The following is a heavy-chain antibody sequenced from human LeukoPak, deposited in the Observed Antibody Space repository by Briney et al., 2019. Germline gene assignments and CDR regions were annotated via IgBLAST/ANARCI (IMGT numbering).Heavy chain of an antibody. CDR1: GFTFSSYS. Sequence: GGSLRLSCAASGFTFSSYSMNWVRQAPGKGLEWVSSISSSSSYIYYADSVKGRFTISRDNAKNSLYLQMNSLRAEDTALYYCAKDAAAALWNWFDPWGQGTLVTVSS. D-gene: IGHD6-13*01. CDR3: AKDAAAALWNWFDP. J-gene: IGHJ5*02. CDR2: ISSSSSYI. V-gene: IGHV3-21*04.